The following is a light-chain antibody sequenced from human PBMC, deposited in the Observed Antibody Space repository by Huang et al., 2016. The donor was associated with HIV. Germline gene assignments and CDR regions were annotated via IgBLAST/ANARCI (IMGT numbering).Light chain of an antibody. Sequence: DIQMTQSPSPLSASVGDRVTITCRASQSISSWLAWYQQKPGKAPKLLIYKASSLESGGPSRFSGSGSGTEFTLTISSLQPDDFATYYCQQYNSYSSLTFGGGTKVEIK. CDR1: QSISSW. V-gene: IGKV1-5*03. CDR3: QQYNSYSSLT. J-gene: IGKJ4*01. CDR2: KAS.